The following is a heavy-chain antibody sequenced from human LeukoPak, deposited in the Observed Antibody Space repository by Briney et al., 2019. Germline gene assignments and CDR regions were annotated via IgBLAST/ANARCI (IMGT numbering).Heavy chain of an antibody. CDR2: IYTSENA. CDR3: ARDYSENAYPYYFDY. Sequence: PSETLSLTCTVSGGSISSFYWKWIRQPPGKGLEWIGRIYTSENANYNPSLKSRVTMSVDTSKNQFTLTLNSVTAADTAVYYCARDYSENAYPYYFDYWGQGTLVTVSS. J-gene: IGHJ4*02. D-gene: IGHD2-21*01. V-gene: IGHV4-4*07. CDR1: GGSISSFY.